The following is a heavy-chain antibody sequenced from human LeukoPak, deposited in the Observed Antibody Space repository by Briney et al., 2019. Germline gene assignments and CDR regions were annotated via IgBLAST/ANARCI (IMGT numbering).Heavy chain of an antibody. J-gene: IGHJ5*02. D-gene: IGHD3-10*01. CDR1: GYTFTSYG. CDR3: ARVGLLWFGELLSWFDP. V-gene: IGHV1-18*01. CDR2: ISAYNGNT. Sequence: EASVKVSCRASGYTFTSYGISWVRQAPGQGLEWMGWISAYNGNTNYAQKLQGRVTMTTDTSTSTAYIELRSLRSDDTAVYYCARVGLLWFGELLSWFDPWGQGTLVTVSP.